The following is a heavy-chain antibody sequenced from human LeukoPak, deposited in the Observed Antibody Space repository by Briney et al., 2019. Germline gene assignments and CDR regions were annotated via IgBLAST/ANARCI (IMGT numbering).Heavy chain of an antibody. J-gene: IGHJ6*03. CDR1: GHTFTGYY. CDR3: ARALSYYYYYMDV. V-gene: IGHV1-2*02. CDR2: INPNSGGT. Sequence: ASVKVSCKASGHTFTGYYMHWVRHAPGQGLEWKGWINPNSGGTNYAQKFQGRVTMTRDTSISTAYMELSRLRSDDTAVYYCARALSYYYYYMDVWGRGTTVTISS.